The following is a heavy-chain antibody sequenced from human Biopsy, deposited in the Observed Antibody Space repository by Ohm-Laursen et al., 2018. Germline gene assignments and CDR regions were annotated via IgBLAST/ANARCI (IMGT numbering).Heavy chain of an antibody. D-gene: IGHD6-19*01. CDR1: GDSLTSGPEN. Sequence: GTLSLTCTVSGDSLTSGPENWSWIRQSPGQGLEYIGFIYSGGNTNYSPSLKNRVTMSVDTSKNQFSLKLSSVTAADTAIYYCARGRRSSGWPYFDSWGQGTLVTVSS. CDR3: ARGRRSSGWPYFDS. CDR2: IYSGGNT. J-gene: IGHJ4*02. V-gene: IGHV4-61*01.